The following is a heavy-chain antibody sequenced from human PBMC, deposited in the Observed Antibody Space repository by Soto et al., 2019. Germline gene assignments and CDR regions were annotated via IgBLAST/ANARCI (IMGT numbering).Heavy chain of an antibody. CDR2: ISYDGSNK. J-gene: IGHJ6*02. CDR3: AKVKDTAMVSYYYYGMDV. Sequence: QVQLVESGGGVVQPGRSLRLSCAASGFTFSSYGMHWVRQAPGKGLEWVAVISYDGSNKYYADSVKGRFTISRDNSKNPLYLQMNSLRAEDTAVYYCAKVKDTAMVSYYYYGMDVWGQGTTVTVSS. V-gene: IGHV3-30*18. CDR1: GFTFSSYG. D-gene: IGHD5-18*01.